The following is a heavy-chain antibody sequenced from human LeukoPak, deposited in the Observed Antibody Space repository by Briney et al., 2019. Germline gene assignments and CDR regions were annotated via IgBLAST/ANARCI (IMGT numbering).Heavy chain of an antibody. CDR2: MNPNSGKK. D-gene: IGHD2-15*01. CDR1: GYSFTSYD. CDR3: ARYCSGRSCYSVAFDP. V-gene: IGHV1-8*02. J-gene: IGHJ5*02. Sequence: ASVNVSCKASGYSFTSYDINWVRQATGQGLDWMGWMNPNSGKKCYAQKFQGRVTMTRNTSISTAYMELSSLRSEDTAGYGCARYCSGRSCYSVAFDPWGQGTLVTVSS.